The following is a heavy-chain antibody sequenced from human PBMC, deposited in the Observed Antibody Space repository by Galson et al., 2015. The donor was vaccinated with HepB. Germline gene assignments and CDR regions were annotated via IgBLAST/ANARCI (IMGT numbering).Heavy chain of an antibody. CDR3: ARGYCSSTSCYAGHYFDY. J-gene: IGHJ4*02. CDR2: IKQDGSEK. Sequence: SLRLSCAASGFTFSSYWMSWVRQAPGKGLEWVANIKQDGSEKYYVDSVKGRFTISRDNAKNSLYLQMNSPRAEDTAVYYCARGYCSSTSCYAGHYFDYWGQGTLVTVSS. D-gene: IGHD2-2*01. V-gene: IGHV3-7*03. CDR1: GFTFSSYW.